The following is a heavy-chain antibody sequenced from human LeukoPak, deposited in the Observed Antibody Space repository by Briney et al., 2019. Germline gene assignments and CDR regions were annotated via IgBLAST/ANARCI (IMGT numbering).Heavy chain of an antibody. D-gene: IGHD1-26*01. Sequence: SETLSLTCAIYSESFSGYFWSWIRQPPGKGLEWIGEINYSGSTNYNPSLKSRVTISVDTSKNQFSLKLSSVTAADTAVYYCARVHVGAPWYFDYWGQGTLVTVSS. CDR3: ARVHVGAPWYFDY. CDR1: SESFSGYF. J-gene: IGHJ4*02. V-gene: IGHV4-34*01. CDR2: INYSGST.